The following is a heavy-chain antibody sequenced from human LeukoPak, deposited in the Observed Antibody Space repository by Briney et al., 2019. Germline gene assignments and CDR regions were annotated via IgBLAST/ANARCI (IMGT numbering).Heavy chain of an antibody. J-gene: IGHJ5*02. CDR2: INHSGST. V-gene: IGHV4-34*01. D-gene: IGHD3-9*01. Sequence: PSETLSLTCAVYGGSFSGYYWSWIRQPPGKGLEWIGEINHSGSTNYSPSLKSRVTISVDTSKNQFSLKLSSVTAADTAVYYCARGVLYYDILTGRQYNWFDPWGQGTLVTVSS. CDR3: ARGVLYYDILTGRQYNWFDP. CDR1: GGSFSGYY.